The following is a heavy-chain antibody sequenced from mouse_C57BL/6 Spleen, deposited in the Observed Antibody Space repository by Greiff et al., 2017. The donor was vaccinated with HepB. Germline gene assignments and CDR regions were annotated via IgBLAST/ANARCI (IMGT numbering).Heavy chain of an antibody. CDR1: GYTFTSYW. V-gene: IGHV1-64*01. Sequence: QVQLQQPGAELVKPGASVKLSCKASGYTFTSYWMHWVKQRPGQGLEWIGMIHPNSGSTNYNEKFKSKATLTVDKSSSTAYMQLSSLTSEDSAVYYWARGGDCNNAYYFDYWGQGTTLTVSS. D-gene: IGHD1-3*01. J-gene: IGHJ2*01. CDR2: IHPNSGST. CDR3: ARGGDCNNAYYFDY.